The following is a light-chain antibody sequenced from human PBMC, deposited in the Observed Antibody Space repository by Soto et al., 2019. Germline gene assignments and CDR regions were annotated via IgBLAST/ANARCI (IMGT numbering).Light chain of an antibody. CDR3: QQRSSWPWT. Sequence: EIVLTQSPGTLSLSPGERATLSCRASQSVSSSYLAWYQQKPGQAPRLLIYGASSRATGIPDRFSGSGSGTDFTLTISRLEPEDFAAYYCQQRSSWPWTFGQGTKVDIK. J-gene: IGKJ1*01. CDR2: GAS. CDR1: QSVSSSY. V-gene: IGKV3D-20*02.